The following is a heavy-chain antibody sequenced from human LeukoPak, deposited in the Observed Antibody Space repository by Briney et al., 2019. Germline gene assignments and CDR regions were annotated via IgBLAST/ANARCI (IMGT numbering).Heavy chain of an antibody. CDR3: ARVRSCSSTSCYYYYYYMDV. Sequence: PGGSLRLSCAASGFTFSSYEMNWVRQAPGKGLEWVSYISSSGSTIYYADSVKGRFTISRDNAKNSLYLQMNSLRAEDTAVYYCARVRSCSSTSCYYYYYYMDVWGKGTTVTVSS. J-gene: IGHJ6*03. CDR2: ISSSGSTI. D-gene: IGHD2-2*01. CDR1: GFTFSSYE. V-gene: IGHV3-48*03.